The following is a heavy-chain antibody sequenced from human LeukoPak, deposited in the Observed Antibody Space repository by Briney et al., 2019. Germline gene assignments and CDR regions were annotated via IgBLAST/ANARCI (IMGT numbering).Heavy chain of an antibody. Sequence: SETLSLTCTVSGGSISSYYWSWIRQPPGKGLEWIGYIYYSGSTNYNPSLKSRVTISVDTSKNQFSLKLSSVTAADTAVYYCARAPFVEYNTAFFVWGQGTLVTVSS. D-gene: IGHD3-3*01. CDR3: ARAPFVEYNTAFFV. V-gene: IGHV4-59*08. CDR2: IYYSGST. J-gene: IGHJ4*02. CDR1: GGSISSYY.